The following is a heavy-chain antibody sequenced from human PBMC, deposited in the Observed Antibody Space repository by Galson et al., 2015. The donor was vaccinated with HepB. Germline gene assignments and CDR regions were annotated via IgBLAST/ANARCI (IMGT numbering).Heavy chain of an antibody. CDR3: ARLARGYGDYIDY. D-gene: IGHD4-17*01. Sequence: TLSLTCTVSGGSISRGGYSWSWIRQPPGKGLEWIGYIYHSGSTYYNPSLKSRVTISVDRSKNQFSLKLSSVTAADTAVYYCARLARGYGDYIDYWGQGTLVTVSS. CDR2: IYHSGST. V-gene: IGHV4-30-2*01. J-gene: IGHJ4*02. CDR1: GGSISRGGYS.